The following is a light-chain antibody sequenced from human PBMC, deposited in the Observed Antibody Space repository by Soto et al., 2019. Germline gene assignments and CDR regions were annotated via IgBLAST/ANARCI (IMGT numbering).Light chain of an antibody. Sequence: QSVLTHPPSVSAAPGQKVTISCSGSGSNIGRNFVSWYQHLPGTAPKLLIYDNSQRPSGIPDRFSGSKSGPSATLGITGLQTGDEADYYCGTWDNSLSAYVFGVGTKVTVL. CDR1: GSNIGRNF. J-gene: IGLJ1*01. V-gene: IGLV1-51*01. CDR2: DNS. CDR3: GTWDNSLSAYV.